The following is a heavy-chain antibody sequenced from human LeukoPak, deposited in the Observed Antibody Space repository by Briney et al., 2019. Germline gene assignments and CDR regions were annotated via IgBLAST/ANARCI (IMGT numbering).Heavy chain of an antibody. CDR1: GGSISSYY. Sequence: PSETLSLTCTVSGGSISSYYWSWIRQPAGKGLEWIGRIYTSGSTNYNPSLKSRVTMSVDTSKNQFSLKLSSVTAADTAVYYCARSSRRGYSSYDAFDIWGQGTMVTVSS. CDR2: IYTSGST. J-gene: IGHJ3*02. D-gene: IGHD5-18*01. CDR3: ARSSRRGYSSYDAFDI. V-gene: IGHV4-4*07.